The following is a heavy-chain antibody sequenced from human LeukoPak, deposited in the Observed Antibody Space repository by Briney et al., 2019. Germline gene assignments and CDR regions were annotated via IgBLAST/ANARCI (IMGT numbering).Heavy chain of an antibody. Sequence: SETLSLTCTVSGGSISSSSYYWGWIRQPPGKGLEWIGSIYYSGSASYNPSLKSRVIVSLDTSKNHFSLKLNSVTAADTAVYYCARHPGPYSSSWFDYWGQGTLVTVSS. V-gene: IGHV4-39*01. CDR3: ARHPGPYSSSWFDY. D-gene: IGHD6-13*01. CDR1: GGSISSSSYY. CDR2: IYYSGSA. J-gene: IGHJ4*02.